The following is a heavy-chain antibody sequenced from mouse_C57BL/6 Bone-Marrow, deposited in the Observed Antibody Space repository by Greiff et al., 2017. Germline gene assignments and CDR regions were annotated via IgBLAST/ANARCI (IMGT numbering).Heavy chain of an antibody. CDR3: ARELYYGSSFYWYFDV. Sequence: EVKLVESGGGLVKPGGSLKLSCAASGFTFSSYAMSWVRQTPEKRLEWVATISDGGSYTYYPDNVKGRFPISRDNAKNNLYLQMSHLKSEDTAMYYCARELYYGSSFYWYFDVWGTGTTVTVSS. CDR2: ISDGGSYT. D-gene: IGHD1-1*01. V-gene: IGHV5-4*01. CDR1: GFTFSSYA. J-gene: IGHJ1*03.